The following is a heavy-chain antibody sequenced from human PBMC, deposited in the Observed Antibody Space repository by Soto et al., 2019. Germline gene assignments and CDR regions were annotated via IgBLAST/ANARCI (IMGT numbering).Heavy chain of an antibody. V-gene: IGHV3-30*18. CDR1: GFTFSTYG. Sequence: QVQLVESGGRVVQPGGSLRLSCAASGFTFSTYGMHWVRQAPGKGLECVAIISSDGISKHYADSVKSRFTISRDNSNNTLYLQMNSLGGEDTAIYYCAKEEKLNYDLDYWGQGTQVTVST. D-gene: IGHD3-3*01. J-gene: IGHJ4*02. CDR3: AKEEKLNYDLDY. CDR2: ISSDGISK.